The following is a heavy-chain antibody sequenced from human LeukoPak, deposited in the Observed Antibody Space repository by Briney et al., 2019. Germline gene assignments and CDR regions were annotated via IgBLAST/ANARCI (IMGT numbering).Heavy chain of an antibody. Sequence: GGSLRLSCAASGFTFSSYEMNWVRQAPGKGLEWVSYISSSGSTIYYADSVKGRFTISRDNAKNSLYLQMNSLRAEDTAVYYCARLLWFGELVYFDYWGQGTLVTVSS. CDR1: GFTFSSYE. J-gene: IGHJ4*02. CDR3: ARLLWFGELVYFDY. D-gene: IGHD3-10*01. CDR2: ISSSGSTI. V-gene: IGHV3-48*03.